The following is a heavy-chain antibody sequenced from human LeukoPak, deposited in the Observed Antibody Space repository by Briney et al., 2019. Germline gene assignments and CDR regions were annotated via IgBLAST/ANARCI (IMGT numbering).Heavy chain of an antibody. V-gene: IGHV1-69*05. CDR3: VSRRNSQDSGSYIGMDV. CDR2: IIPIFGTA. Sequence: GASVKVSCKASGGTFSSYAISWVRQAPGQGLEWMGGIIPIFGTANYAQKFQGRVTITTDESTSTAYMELSSLRSEDTAVYYCVSRRNSQDSGSYIGMDVWGKGTTVTASS. CDR1: GGTFSSYA. D-gene: IGHD1-26*01. J-gene: IGHJ6*04.